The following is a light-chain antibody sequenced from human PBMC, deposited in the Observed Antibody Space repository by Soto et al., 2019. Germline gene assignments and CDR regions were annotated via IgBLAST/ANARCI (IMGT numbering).Light chain of an antibody. J-gene: IGKJ3*01. CDR3: QQPLG. V-gene: IGKV3-11*01. Sequence: EVVLTQSPVTLSLSPGERATLSCRASRSVGNALAWYQQRPGQAPRLLIYDASNRATGIPARFSGSGSGTDFSLTIRSLEPEDFAVYYCQQPLGFGRGTRVDFK. CDR2: DAS. CDR1: RSVGNA.